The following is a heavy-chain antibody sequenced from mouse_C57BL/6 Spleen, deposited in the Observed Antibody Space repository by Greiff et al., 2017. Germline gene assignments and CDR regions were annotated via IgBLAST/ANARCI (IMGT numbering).Heavy chain of an antibody. CDR1: GYSFTDYN. D-gene: IGHD2-1*01. V-gene: IGHV1-39*01. CDR2: INPNYGTT. CDR3: AREGSGYGNYFWYFDV. J-gene: IGHJ1*03. Sequence: EVQLKQSGPELVKPGASVEISCKASGYSFTDYNMNWVKQSNGKSLEWIGVINPNYGTTSYNQKFKGKATLTVDQSSSTAYMQLNSLTSEDSAVYYCAREGSGYGNYFWYFDVWGTGTTVTVSS.